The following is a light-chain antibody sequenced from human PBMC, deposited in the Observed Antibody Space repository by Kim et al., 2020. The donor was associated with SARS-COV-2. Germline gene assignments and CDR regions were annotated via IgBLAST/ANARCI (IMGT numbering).Light chain of an antibody. V-gene: IGKV3-11*01. Sequence: SPGNGATRSCRASQTVTQYLAWYQHKPGQTPRLLIYDASNRATGIPARFSGSGSGTDFTLTISSLEPEDFAVYYCQQRSHWPQTFGQGTKVDIK. CDR1: QTVTQY. J-gene: IGKJ1*01. CDR3: QQRSHWPQT. CDR2: DAS.